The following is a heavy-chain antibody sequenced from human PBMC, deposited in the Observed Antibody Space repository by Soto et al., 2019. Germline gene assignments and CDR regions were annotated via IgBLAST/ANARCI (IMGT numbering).Heavy chain of an antibody. Sequence: QVQLQESGPGLVKPSQTLSLTCTVSGGSISSGGYYWTWIRQHPGKGLEWIGYIYYSGSTYYNPSLKSRVTMSVDTSKIQFSLKLSSVTAADTAVYYCARVCGGDCHYGMDVWGQGTTDTVSS. D-gene: IGHD2-21*02. CDR3: ARVCGGDCHYGMDV. CDR1: GGSISSGGYY. J-gene: IGHJ6*02. V-gene: IGHV4-31*03. CDR2: IYYSGST.